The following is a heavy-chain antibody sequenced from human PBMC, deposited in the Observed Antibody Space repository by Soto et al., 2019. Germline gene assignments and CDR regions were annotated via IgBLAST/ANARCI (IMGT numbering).Heavy chain of an antibody. CDR2: IYRTVST. Sequence: SETLSLTGAVSGGSFTSNNCWTWVRQPPGQGLEWIGEIYRTVSTNYNPSLKSRVTISLDKSENQFSLKVTSLTAADTAVYYCASRHPGTSVDYCGQGTLVTFSS. CDR1: GGSFTSNNC. V-gene: IGHV4-4*02. D-gene: IGHD1-7*01. CDR3: ASRHPGTSVDY. J-gene: IGHJ4*02.